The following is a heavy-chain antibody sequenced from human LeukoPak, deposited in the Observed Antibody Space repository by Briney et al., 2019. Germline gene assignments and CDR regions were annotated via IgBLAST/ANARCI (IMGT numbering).Heavy chain of an antibody. CDR2: INHSGST. D-gene: IGHD6-6*01. J-gene: IGHJ4*02. CDR3: ARGIDSSSSRGFFDY. V-gene: IGHV4-39*07. Sequence: PSETLSLTCTVSGGSISSGGYYWSWIRQPPGKGLEWIGEINHSGSTNYNPSLKSRVTISVDTSKNQFSLKLSSVTAADTAVYYCARGIDSSSSRGFFDYWGQGTLVTVSS. CDR1: GGSISSGGYY.